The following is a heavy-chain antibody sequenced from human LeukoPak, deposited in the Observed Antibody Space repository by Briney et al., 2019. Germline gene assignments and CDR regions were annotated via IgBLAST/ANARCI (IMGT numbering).Heavy chain of an antibody. CDR2: IIPIFGTA. CDR1: GGTFSSYA. V-gene: IGHV1-69*06. Sequence: SVKVSCKASGGTFSSYAISRVRQAPGQGLEWMGGIIPIFGTANYAQKFQGRVTITADKSTSTAYMELSSLRSEDTAVYYCARTWGPSYCSSTSCPPYGMDVWGKGTTVTVSS. J-gene: IGHJ6*04. D-gene: IGHD2-2*01. CDR3: ARTWGPSYCSSTSCPPYGMDV.